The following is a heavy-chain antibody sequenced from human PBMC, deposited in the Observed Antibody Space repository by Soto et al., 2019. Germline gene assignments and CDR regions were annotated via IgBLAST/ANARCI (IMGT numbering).Heavy chain of an antibody. CDR1: GGSVSSGSYY. J-gene: IGHJ5*02. V-gene: IGHV4-61*01. CDR2: IYYSGST. D-gene: IGHD3-3*01. CDR3: ARTLSGYLLDYIWFDP. Sequence: QVQLQESGPGLVKPSETLSLTCTVSGGSVSSGSYYWSWIRQPPGKGLEWIGYIYYSGSTNYNPSLKSRVTISVDTSKNQFSVKLSSVTAADTAVYYCARTLSGYLLDYIWFDPWGQGTLVTVSS.